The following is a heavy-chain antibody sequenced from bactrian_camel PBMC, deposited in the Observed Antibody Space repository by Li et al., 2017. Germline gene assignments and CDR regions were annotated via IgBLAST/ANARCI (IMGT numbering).Heavy chain of an antibody. CDR2: ISIGSANM. CDR1: GFTFNAAD. CDR3: AKHGGWYGLWKWEYDY. V-gene: IGHV3S40*01. D-gene: IGHD6*01. Sequence: DVQLVESGGGLVQPGGSLRLSCAASGFTFNAADMSWVRQAPGKALEWISTISIGSANMYYTNSVKGRFTISRDDADNTMYLQLNSLKSEDTAMYYCAKHGGWYGLWKWEYDYWGQGTQVTVS. J-gene: IGHJ4*01.